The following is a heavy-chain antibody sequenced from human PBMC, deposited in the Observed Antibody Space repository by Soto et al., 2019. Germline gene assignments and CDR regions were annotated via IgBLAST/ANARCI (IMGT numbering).Heavy chain of an antibody. J-gene: IGHJ4*02. D-gene: IGHD4-17*01. Sequence: EVQLLESGGGLVRPGGSLRLSCVGSEFTFSTYAMTWVRQAPGKGLAWVSGISVGGGITKYADSVKGRFTISRDNSKNTLYLQMNSLRAEDTARYYCAKDPNGDYIGAFDSWGQGTLVTVSS. CDR3: AKDPNGDYIGAFDS. V-gene: IGHV3-23*01. CDR2: ISVGGGIT. CDR1: EFTFSTYA.